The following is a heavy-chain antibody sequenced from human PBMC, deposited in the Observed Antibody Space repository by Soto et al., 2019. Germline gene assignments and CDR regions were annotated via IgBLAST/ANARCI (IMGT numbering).Heavy chain of an antibody. J-gene: IGHJ5*02. CDR3: ARDEKNDYGDYGWFDP. CDR1: GGSISSGGYY. D-gene: IGHD4-17*01. V-gene: IGHV4-31*03. Sequence: SETLSLTCTVSGGSISSGGYYWSWIRQHPGKGLEWIGYIYYSGSTYYNPSLKSRVTISVDTSKNQFSLKLSSVTAADTAVYYCARDEKNDYGDYGWFDPWGQGNLVTVS. CDR2: IYYSGST.